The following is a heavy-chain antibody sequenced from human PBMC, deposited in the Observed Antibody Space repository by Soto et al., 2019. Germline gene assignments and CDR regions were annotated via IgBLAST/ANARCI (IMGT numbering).Heavy chain of an antibody. CDR2: SRNKANSYTT. Sequence: GGSLRLSCAASGFTFSDHYMDWVRQAPGKGLEWVARSRNKANSYTTEYAAPVKGRVTISRDDSKNSLYLQMNSLKTEDTAVYYCARGNVVPLDYWGQGTLVTVSS. D-gene: IGHD2-21*01. CDR3: ARGNVVPLDY. CDR1: GFTFSDHY. V-gene: IGHV3-72*01. J-gene: IGHJ4*02.